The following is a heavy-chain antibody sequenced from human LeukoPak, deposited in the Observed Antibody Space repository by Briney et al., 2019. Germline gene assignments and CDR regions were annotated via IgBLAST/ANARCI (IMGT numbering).Heavy chain of an antibody. CDR2: INSDGSTT. CDR3: ARGLSGYTSALGY. CDR1: GFTFDDYG. D-gene: IGHD1-1*01. V-gene: IGHV3-74*01. J-gene: IGHJ4*02. Sequence: GGSLRLSCAASGFTFDDYGMSWVRQAPGKGLVWVSRINSDGSTTNYADSVKGRFTISRDNAKNTLYLQMNSLRAEDTGLYFCARGLSGYTSALGYWGQGTLVTVSS.